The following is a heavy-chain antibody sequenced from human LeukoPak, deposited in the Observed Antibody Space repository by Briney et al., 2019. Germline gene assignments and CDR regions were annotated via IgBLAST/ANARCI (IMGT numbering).Heavy chain of an antibody. CDR3: AKKESSSCFDY. CDR1: GFTFSTYN. CDR2: ISGSGGST. Sequence: GGSLRLSCAASGFTFSTYNMNWVRQAPGKGLEWVSAISGSGGSTYYADSVKGRFTISRDNSKNTLYLQMNSLRAEDTAVYYCAKKESSSCFDYWGQGTLVTVSS. V-gene: IGHV3-23*01. J-gene: IGHJ4*02. D-gene: IGHD6-13*01.